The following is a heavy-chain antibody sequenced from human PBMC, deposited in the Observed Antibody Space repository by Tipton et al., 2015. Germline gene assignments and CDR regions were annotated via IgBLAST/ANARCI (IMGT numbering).Heavy chain of an antibody. V-gene: IGHV3-7*01. J-gene: IGHJ4*02. Sequence: SLRLSCAASGFTFSAYWMSWVRQAPGKGLEWVANIEQGGSEKYYADSVKGRSIISRDNAKNSLYLQMNSPRAEDTAVYYCARDLTTFFDDWGQGTLVTVSS. CDR1: GFTFSAYW. D-gene: IGHD4-11*01. CDR3: ARDLTTFFDD. CDR2: IEQGGSEK.